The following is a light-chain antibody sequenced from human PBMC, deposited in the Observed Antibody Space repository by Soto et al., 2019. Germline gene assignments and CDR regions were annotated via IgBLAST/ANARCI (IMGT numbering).Light chain of an antibody. CDR3: QHYKNYPWT. J-gene: IGKJ1*01. V-gene: IGKV1-8*01. CDR2: GAS. Sequence: AIRMTQSPSSLSASAGDRVAIACRASQVVGRYLAWYQQKPGQAPKLLIYGASTLQSGVPSRFSGGGSGTDFTLTISCLQSEDFATYYCQHYKNYPWTFGQGTKVEIK. CDR1: QVVGRY.